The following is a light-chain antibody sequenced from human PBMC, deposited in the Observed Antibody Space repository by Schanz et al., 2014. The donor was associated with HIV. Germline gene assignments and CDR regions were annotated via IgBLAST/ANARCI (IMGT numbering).Light chain of an antibody. CDR3: CSYTTTSTYV. V-gene: IGLV2-8*01. CDR1: SSDVGGYNY. J-gene: IGLJ1*01. CDR2: EIT. Sequence: QSALTQPPSASGSPGQSVSISCTGTSSDVGGYNYVSWYQQHPGEAPKLIIYEITKRPSGVPDRFSASKSGNTASLTVSGLQAEDEADYYCCSYTTTSTYVFGAGTKLTVL.